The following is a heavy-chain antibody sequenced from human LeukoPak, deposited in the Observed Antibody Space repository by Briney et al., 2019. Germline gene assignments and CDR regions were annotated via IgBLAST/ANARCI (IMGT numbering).Heavy chain of an antibody. Sequence: ASVKVSCKASGYTFTSYDINWVRQATGQGLEWMGWMNPDTGNTGYAQKFQGRVTMTRNTSISTAYMELSCLKSEDTAVYYCARRPFKYYDILTGSYRSEFDYWGQGTLVTVSS. V-gene: IGHV1-8*01. CDR1: GYTFTSYD. J-gene: IGHJ4*02. D-gene: IGHD3-9*01. CDR3: ARRPFKYYDILTGSYRSEFDY. CDR2: MNPDTGNT.